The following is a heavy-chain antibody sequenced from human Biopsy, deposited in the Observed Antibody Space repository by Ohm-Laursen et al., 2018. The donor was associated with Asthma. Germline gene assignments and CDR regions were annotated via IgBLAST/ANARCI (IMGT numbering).Heavy chain of an antibody. J-gene: IGHJ6*02. CDR3: ARGYSGSDRIVYYYSGLEV. CDR1: GDSFSNYA. V-gene: IGHV1-69*13. CDR2: LIPALGTP. D-gene: IGHD5-12*01. Sequence: ASVKVSCKASGDSFSNYAISWVRQAPGQGLEWMGGLIPALGTPDHAQMFEGRVTITADESTSTAYIELSSLSSEDTAVYYCARGYSGSDRIVYYYSGLEVWGQGTTVTVSS.